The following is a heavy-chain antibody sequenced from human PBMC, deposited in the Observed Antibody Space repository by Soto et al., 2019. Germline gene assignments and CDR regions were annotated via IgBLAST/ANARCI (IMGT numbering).Heavy chain of an antibody. Sequence: ASVKVSCKASGGTFSSYAISWVRQAPGQGLEWMGGIIPIFGTANHAQKFQGRVTITADKSTSTAYMELSSLRSEDTAVYYCARGGSGYLSSDAFDIWGQGTMVTVSS. J-gene: IGHJ3*02. CDR3: ARGGSGYLSSDAFDI. D-gene: IGHD3-22*01. CDR1: GGTFSSYA. CDR2: IIPIFGTA. V-gene: IGHV1-69*06.